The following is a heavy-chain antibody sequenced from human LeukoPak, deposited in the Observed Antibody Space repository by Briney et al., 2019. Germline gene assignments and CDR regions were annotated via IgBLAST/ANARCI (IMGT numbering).Heavy chain of an antibody. CDR3: ARVKMTTVTKNWFDP. Sequence: GGSLRLSCVASGFTFNSYSMNWVRQAPGQGLEWISYISSSSTIIYYADSVKGRFTISRDDAKNSLYLQMNSLRAEDTAVYYCARVKMTTVTKNWFDPWGQGTLVTVSS. J-gene: IGHJ5*02. V-gene: IGHV3-48*04. CDR2: ISSSSTII. D-gene: IGHD4-17*01. CDR1: GFTFNSYS.